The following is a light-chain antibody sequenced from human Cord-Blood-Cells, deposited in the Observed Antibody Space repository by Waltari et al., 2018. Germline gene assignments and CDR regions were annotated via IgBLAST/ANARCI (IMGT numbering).Light chain of an antibody. J-gene: IGLJ3*02. CDR2: EVS. Sequence: QSALTQPASVSGPPGQSFTISCTGTRSDVGSYNLVSWYQQHPGKAPKLMIYEVSKRPSAVSKRFSGSKSGNTASLTSSGLQAEDEAEYYCCSYAGSSTLWVFGGGTKLTVL. CDR3: CSYAGSSTLWV. V-gene: IGLV2-23*02. CDR1: RSDVGSYNL.